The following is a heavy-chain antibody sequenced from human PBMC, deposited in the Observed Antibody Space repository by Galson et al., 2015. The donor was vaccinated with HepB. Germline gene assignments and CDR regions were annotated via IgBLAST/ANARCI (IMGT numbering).Heavy chain of an antibody. Sequence: SLRLSCAASGFTFSSYWMSWVRQAPGKGLEWVANIKQDGSEKYYVDSVKGRFTISRDNAKNSLYLQMNSLRAEDTAVYYCARVKGYSGRYYYYGMDVWGQRTTVTVS. CDR3: ARVKGYSGRYYYYGMDV. J-gene: IGHJ6*02. CDR1: GFTFSSYW. V-gene: IGHV3-7*03. D-gene: IGHD2-15*01. CDR2: IKQDGSEK.